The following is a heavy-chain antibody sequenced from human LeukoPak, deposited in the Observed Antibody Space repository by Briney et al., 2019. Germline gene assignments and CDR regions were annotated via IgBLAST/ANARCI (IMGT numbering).Heavy chain of an antibody. Sequence: GGSLRLSCAASGFTFSSYAMSWVRQAPGKGLEWVSAIRGSGGSTYYADSVKGRFTISRDNAKNTLYLQMNSLRAGDTAVYYCATSSGGRAFDIWGQGTMVTVSS. J-gene: IGHJ3*02. CDR2: IRGSGGST. CDR3: ATSSGGRAFDI. D-gene: IGHD3-22*01. V-gene: IGHV3-23*01. CDR1: GFTFSSYA.